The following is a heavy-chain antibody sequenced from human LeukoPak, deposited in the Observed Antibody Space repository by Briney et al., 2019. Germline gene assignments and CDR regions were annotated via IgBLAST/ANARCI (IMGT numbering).Heavy chain of an antibody. Sequence: PSETLSLTCAVYGGSFGGYYWSWIRQPPGKGLEWIGEINHSGSTNYNPSLKSRVTISVDTSKNQFSLKLSSVTAADTAVYYCARGRRFHYYYGSGSYRQYNWFDPWGQGTLVTVSS. D-gene: IGHD3-10*01. V-gene: IGHV4-34*01. J-gene: IGHJ5*02. CDR1: GGSFGGYY. CDR2: INHSGST. CDR3: ARGRRFHYYYGSGSYRQYNWFDP.